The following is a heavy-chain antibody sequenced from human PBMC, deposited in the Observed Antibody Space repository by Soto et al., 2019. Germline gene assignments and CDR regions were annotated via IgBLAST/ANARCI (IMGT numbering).Heavy chain of an antibody. CDR2: IIPIFGTA. D-gene: IGHD3-3*01. CDR1: GGTFSSYA. V-gene: IGHV1-69*06. J-gene: IGHJ6*02. CDR3: ARNDRTIFGVVIAAYYYGMDV. Sequence: SVKVSCKASGGTFSSYAISWARQAPGQGLEWMGGIIPIFGTANYAQKFQGRVTITADKSTSTAYMELSSLRSEDTAVYYCARNDRTIFGVVIAAYYYGMDVWGQGTTVTVSS.